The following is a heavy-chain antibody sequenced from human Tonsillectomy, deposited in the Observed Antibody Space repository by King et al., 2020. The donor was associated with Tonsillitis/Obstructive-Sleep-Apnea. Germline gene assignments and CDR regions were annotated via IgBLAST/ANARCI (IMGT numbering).Heavy chain of an antibody. CDR2: IYYSGST. CDR3: ARQLVTIFGVVIRGFDY. Sequence: PLQESGPGLVKPSETLSLTCTVSGGSISSSSYYWGWIRQPPGKGLEWIGSIYYSGSTYYNPSLKSRVTISVDTSKNQVSLKLSSVTAADTAVYYCARQLVTIFGVVIRGFDYWGQGTLVTVSS. D-gene: IGHD3-3*01. CDR1: GGSISSSSYY. V-gene: IGHV4-39*01. J-gene: IGHJ4*02.